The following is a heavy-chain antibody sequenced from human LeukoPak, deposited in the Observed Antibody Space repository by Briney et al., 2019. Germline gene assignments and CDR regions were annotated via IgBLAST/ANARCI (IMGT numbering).Heavy chain of an antibody. J-gene: IGHJ4*02. CDR3: ARDSKKSSSWTSSFDY. Sequence: MSSETLSLTCTVSGGSISNYYWSWIRQPAGKGLEWIGRIYTSGSTNYNPSLKSRVTMSVDTSKNQFSLKLSSVTAADTAVYYCARDSKKSSSWTSSFDYWGQGTLVTVSS. CDR1: GGSISNYY. D-gene: IGHD6-13*01. CDR2: IYTSGST. V-gene: IGHV4-4*07.